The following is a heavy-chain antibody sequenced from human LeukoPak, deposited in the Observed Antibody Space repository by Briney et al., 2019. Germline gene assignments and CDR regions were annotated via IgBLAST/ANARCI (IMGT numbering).Heavy chain of an antibody. D-gene: IGHD3-22*01. CDR3: ATDLPRQSGYYYRYFQH. J-gene: IGHJ1*01. Sequence: ASVKVSCKASGYTFPSYFMHWVRQAPGKGLEWMGGFDPEDGETIYAQKFQGRVTMTEDTSTDTAYMELSSLRSEDTAVYYCATDLPRQSGYYYRYFQHWGQGTLVTVSS. CDR2: FDPEDGET. V-gene: IGHV1-24*01. CDR1: GYTFPSYF.